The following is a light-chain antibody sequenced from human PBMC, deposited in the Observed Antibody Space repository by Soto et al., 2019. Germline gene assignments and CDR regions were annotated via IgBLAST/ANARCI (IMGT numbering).Light chain of an antibody. CDR1: QSVSSN. CDR2: GAS. V-gene: IGKV3-15*01. Sequence: EIVMTQSPATLSVSPGERATLSCRASQSVSSNLAWYQQKPGQAPRLLIYGASTRATGIPARFSGSGSGTEFTLTISSLQSEDFAVYYCQQYNNWPETFGQGPKVESK. CDR3: QQYNNWPET. J-gene: IGKJ1*01.